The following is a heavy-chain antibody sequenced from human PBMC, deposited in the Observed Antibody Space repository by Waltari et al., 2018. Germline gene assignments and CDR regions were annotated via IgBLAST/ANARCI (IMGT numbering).Heavy chain of an antibody. V-gene: IGHV4-59*01. CDR1: GGSISSYY. D-gene: IGHD3-3*01. J-gene: IGHJ4*02. Sequence: QVQLQESGPGLVKPSETLSLTCTVSGGSISSYYWSWIRQPPGKGLEWIGYIYYSGSTNYNPSLKSRVTISVDTSKNQFSLKLGSVTAADTAVYYCARGGDFWSGYNTPYFDYWGQGTLVTVSS. CDR2: IYYSGST. CDR3: ARGGDFWSGYNTPYFDY.